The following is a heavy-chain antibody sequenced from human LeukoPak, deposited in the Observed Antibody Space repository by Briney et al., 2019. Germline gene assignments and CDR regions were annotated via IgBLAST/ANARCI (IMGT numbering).Heavy chain of an antibody. CDR3: ARLRYCSGGSCYSERVGYRYFDL. Sequence: SVKVSCKASGGTFSSYAISWVRQAPGQGLEWMGGIIPIFVTANYAQKFQGRVTITADESTSTAYMELSSLRSEDTAVYYCARLRYCSGGSCYSERVGYRYFDLWGRGTLVTVSS. CDR1: GGTFSSYA. CDR2: IIPIFVTA. V-gene: IGHV1-69*01. J-gene: IGHJ2*01. D-gene: IGHD2-15*01.